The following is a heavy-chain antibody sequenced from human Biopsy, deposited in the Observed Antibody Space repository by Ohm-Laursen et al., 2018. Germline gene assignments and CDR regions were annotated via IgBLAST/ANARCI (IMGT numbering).Heavy chain of an antibody. Sequence: LSLTCAVYGESFNGYYWSWIRQTPGKGLEWIGEINHSGRTNYNPSLKSRVTISVDTSKNQFSLKVRSVTAADTAAYYCVRGVDYYDPYHYYALDVWGQGTTVTVSS. V-gene: IGHV4-34*01. CDR3: VRGVDYYDPYHYYALDV. J-gene: IGHJ6*02. CDR1: GESFNGYY. CDR2: INHSGRT. D-gene: IGHD3-22*01.